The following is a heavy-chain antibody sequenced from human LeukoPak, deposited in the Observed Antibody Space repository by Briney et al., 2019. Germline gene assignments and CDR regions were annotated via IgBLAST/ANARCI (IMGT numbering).Heavy chain of an antibody. CDR3: ARDVSGGYDPGYFDY. D-gene: IGHD5-12*01. CDR1: GFTVSSNY. J-gene: IGHJ4*02. V-gene: IGHV3-53*01. CDR2: IYSGGST. Sequence: PGGSLRLSCAASGFTVSSNYMSWVRQAPGQGLEWVSVIYSGGSTYYADSVKGRFTISRDNSKNTLYPQMNSLRAEDTAVYYCARDVSGGYDPGYFDYWGQGTLVTVSS.